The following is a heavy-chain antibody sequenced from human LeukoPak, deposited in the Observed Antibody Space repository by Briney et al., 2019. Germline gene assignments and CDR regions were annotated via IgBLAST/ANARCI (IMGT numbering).Heavy chain of an antibody. CDR2: IYYSGST. Sequence: SETLSLTCTVSGGSISSSSYYRGWIRQPPGKGLEWIGSIYYSGSTYYNPSLKSRVTISVDTSKNQFSLKLSSVTAADTAVYYCARQGDLASYGDYLATNYWGQGTLVTVSS. D-gene: IGHD4-17*01. CDR1: GGSISSSSYY. CDR3: ARQGDLASYGDYLATNY. V-gene: IGHV4-39*01. J-gene: IGHJ4*02.